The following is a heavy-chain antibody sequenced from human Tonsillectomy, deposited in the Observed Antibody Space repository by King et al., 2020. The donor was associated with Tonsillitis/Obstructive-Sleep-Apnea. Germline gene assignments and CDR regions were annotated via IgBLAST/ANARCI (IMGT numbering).Heavy chain of an antibody. CDR3: ARGGSSSSSYYYYYYYMDV. CDR2: IYYSGST. Sequence: QLQESGPGLVKPSETLSLTCTVSGGSISSYYWSWIRQPPGKGLEWIGYIYYSGSTNHNPSLKSRVTISVDTSKNQFSLKLSSVTAADTAVYYCARGGSSSSSYYYYYYYMDVWGKGTTVTVSS. D-gene: IGHD6-6*01. CDR1: GGSISSYY. V-gene: IGHV4-59*01. J-gene: IGHJ6*03.